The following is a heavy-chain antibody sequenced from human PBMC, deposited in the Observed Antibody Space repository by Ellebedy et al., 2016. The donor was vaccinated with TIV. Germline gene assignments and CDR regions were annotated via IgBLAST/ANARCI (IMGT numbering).Heavy chain of an antibody. V-gene: IGHV4-39*07. CDR2: INHSGST. J-gene: IGHJ4*02. Sequence: SETLSLTXTVSGGSISSSSYYWGWIRQPPGKGLEWIGEINHSGSTNYNPSLKSRVTISVDTSKNQFSLKLSSVTAADTAVYYCARGHLNCSSTSCYWGLDYWGQGTLVTVSS. CDR3: ARGHLNCSSTSCYWGLDY. D-gene: IGHD2-2*01. CDR1: GGSISSSSYY.